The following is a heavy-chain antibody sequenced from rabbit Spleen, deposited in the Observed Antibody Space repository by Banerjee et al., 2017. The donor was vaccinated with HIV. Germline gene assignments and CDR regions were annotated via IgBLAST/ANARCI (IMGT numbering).Heavy chain of an antibody. Sequence: QLEEYAGGLVQPGGSLKLSCKASGFTLSSYYMNWVRQAPGKGLEWIGYIDPVFGITYYANWVNGRFSISRENAQNTVFLQMTSLTAADTATYFCARDGASDGGAGYDEDFYFNLWGPGTLVTVS. V-gene: IGHV1S7*01. J-gene: IGHJ4*01. CDR3: ARDGASDGGAGYDEDFYFNL. CDR1: GFTLSSYY. CDR2: IDPVFGIT. D-gene: IGHD6-1*01.